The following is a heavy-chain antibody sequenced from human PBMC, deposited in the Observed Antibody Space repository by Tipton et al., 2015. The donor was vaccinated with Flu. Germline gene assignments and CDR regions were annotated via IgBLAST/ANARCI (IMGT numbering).Heavy chain of an antibody. CDR3: TRGQGANP. V-gene: IGHV3-53*01. Sequence: SLRLSCAASGFTVNSSYMSWVRQAPGKGLEWVSVIYSDGRAYYVDSVKGRFTVSRDDSKNMLSLQMDSLRAEDTAVYYCTRGQGANPWGQGTLVTVSS. CDR1: GFTVNSSY. CDR2: IYSDGRA. J-gene: IGHJ5*02.